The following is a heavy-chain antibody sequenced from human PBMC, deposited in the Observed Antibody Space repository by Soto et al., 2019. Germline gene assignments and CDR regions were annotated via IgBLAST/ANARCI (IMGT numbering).Heavy chain of an antibody. CDR1: GGTFSSYA. CDR3: ARGGMAAPYYYYGMDV. CDR2: IIPIFGTA. V-gene: IGHV1-69*06. D-gene: IGHD6-19*01. J-gene: IGHJ6*02. Sequence: ASVKVSCKASGGTFSSYAISWVRQAPGQGLEWMGGIIPIFGTANYAQKFQGRVTITADKSTSTAYMELSSLRSEDTAVYYCARGGMAAPYYYYGMDVWGQGTTVTVSS.